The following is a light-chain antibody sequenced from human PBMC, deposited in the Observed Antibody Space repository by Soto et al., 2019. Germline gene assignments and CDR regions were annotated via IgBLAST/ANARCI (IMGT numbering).Light chain of an antibody. CDR3: GTWDSSLSAWV. CDR1: CSNIGNNY. CDR2: ENN. Sequence: QSVLTQPPSVSAAPGQKVTISCSGSCSNIGNNYVSWYQQLPGTAPKLLIYENNKRPSGIPDRFSGSKSGTSATLGITGLQTGDEADYYCGTWDSSLSAWVFGGGTKVTVL. J-gene: IGLJ3*02. V-gene: IGLV1-51*02.